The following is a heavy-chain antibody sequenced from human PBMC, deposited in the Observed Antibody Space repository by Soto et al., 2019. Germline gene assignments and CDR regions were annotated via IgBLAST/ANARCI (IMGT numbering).Heavy chain of an antibody. J-gene: IGHJ4*02. Sequence: GGSLRLSCAASGFTFSNAWMYWVRQAPGRGLEWVGHIKSKTDGGTTDYAAPVKGKFTISRDDSKNTLYLQMNSLKSEDTAVYYCTTDSSGRTAFLFDYWGQGTLVTVSS. CDR1: GFTFSNAW. V-gene: IGHV3-15*07. CDR2: IKSKTDGGTT. CDR3: TTDSSGRTAFLFDY. D-gene: IGHD6-19*01.